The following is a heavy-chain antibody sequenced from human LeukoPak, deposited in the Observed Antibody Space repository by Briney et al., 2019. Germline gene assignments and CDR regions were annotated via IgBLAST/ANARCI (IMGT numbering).Heavy chain of an antibody. J-gene: IGHJ4*02. D-gene: IGHD3-10*01. CDR3: ARLPRGITMVRGVINYFDY. V-gene: IGHV1-18*01. Sequence: GASGKVSCKASGYTFTSYGISWVRQAPGQGLEWMGWISAYNGNTNYAQKLQGRVTMTTDTSTSTAYMELRSLRSDDTAVYYCARLPRGITMVRGVINYFDYWGQGTLVTVSS. CDR1: GYTFTSYG. CDR2: ISAYNGNT.